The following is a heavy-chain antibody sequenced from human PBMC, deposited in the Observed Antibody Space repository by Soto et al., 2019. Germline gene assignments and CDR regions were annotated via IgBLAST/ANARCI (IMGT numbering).Heavy chain of an antibody. J-gene: IGHJ6*02. D-gene: IGHD6-19*01. Sequence: GGSLRLSCAASGFTFSSYAMHWVRQAPGKGLEWVAVISYDGSNKYYADSVKGRFTISRDNSKNTLYLQINSLRAEDTAVYYCARDDIPGRAVAIYGMDVWGQGTTVTVSS. V-gene: IGHV3-30-3*01. CDR1: GFTFSSYA. CDR3: ARDDIPGRAVAIYGMDV. CDR2: ISYDGSNK.